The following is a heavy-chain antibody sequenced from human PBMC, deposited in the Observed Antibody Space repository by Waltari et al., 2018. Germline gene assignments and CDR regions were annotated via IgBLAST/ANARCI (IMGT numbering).Heavy chain of an antibody. CDR3: ARYYCTNGVCFPFDN. D-gene: IGHD2-8*01. CDR2: IKQDGSEK. Sequence: EVQLREPGGGVVPPGWPLGLSCVASAFTVSSSWMSGVRGAPGKGLEWVANIKQDGSEKYDVDSVKGRFTISRDNAKNSLYLQMNSLRAEDTAVYYCARYYCTNGVCFPFDNWGQGALVTVSS. V-gene: IGHV3-7*01. J-gene: IGHJ4*02. CDR1: AFTVSSSW.